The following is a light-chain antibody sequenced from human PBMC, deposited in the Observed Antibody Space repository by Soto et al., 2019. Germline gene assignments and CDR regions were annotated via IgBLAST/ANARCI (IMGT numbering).Light chain of an antibody. CDR2: DDS. J-gene: IGLJ1*01. Sequence: SYQLTQPPSVSVAPGQTARITCGGNNIGSKSVHWYQQKPGQAPVLVVYDDSDRPSGVPERFSGSNSANTATLTISRVEAGDEADYYCQLWDSSSDHPSVFGTGTKVTVL. CDR3: QLWDSSSDHPSV. CDR1: NIGSKS. V-gene: IGLV3-21*02.